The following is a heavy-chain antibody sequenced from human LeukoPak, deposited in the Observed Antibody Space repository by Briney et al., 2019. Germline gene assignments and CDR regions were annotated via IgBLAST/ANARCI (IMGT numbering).Heavy chain of an antibody. J-gene: IGHJ4*02. D-gene: IGHD2-2*01. CDR1: GFTVSINY. CDR2: IYSGGNT. CDR3: ARGETSSYDY. V-gene: IGHV3-53*01. Sequence: GGSLRLSCAASGFTVSINYMSWVRQAPGKGLEWVSVIYSGGNTYYADSVKGRFTISRDNSKNTVYLQINSLRAEDTAVYYCARGETSSYDYWGQGTLVTVSS.